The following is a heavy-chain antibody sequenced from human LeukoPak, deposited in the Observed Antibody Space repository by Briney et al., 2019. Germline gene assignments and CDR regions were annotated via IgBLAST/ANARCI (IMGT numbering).Heavy chain of an antibody. V-gene: IGHV3-21*01. J-gene: IGHJ4*02. Sequence: GGSLRLSCAASGFTFSSYSMNWVRQAPGKGLEWVSSISSSSSYIYYADSVKGRFTISRDNAKNSLYLQTNSLRAEDTAVYYCARDQLGPGFGELCDYWGQGTLVTVSS. CDR1: GFTFSSYS. D-gene: IGHD3-10*01. CDR2: ISSSSSYI. CDR3: ARDQLGPGFGELCDY.